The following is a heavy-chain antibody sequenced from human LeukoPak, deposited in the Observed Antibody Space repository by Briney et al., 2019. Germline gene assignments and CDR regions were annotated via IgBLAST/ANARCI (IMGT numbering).Heavy chain of an antibody. CDR1: GYSFTSYW. D-gene: IGHD2-21*01. V-gene: IGHV5-51*01. CDR3: ARSAIPYCGGDCYSDYYYYMDV. J-gene: IGHJ6*03. CDR2: IYPGDSDT. Sequence: GEYLKISCKGSGYSFTSYWIGWVRQMPGKGLEWMGIIYPGDSDTRYSPSFQGQVTISADKSISTAYLQWSSLKASDTAMYYCARSAIPYCGGDCYSDYYYYMDVWGKGTTVTVSS.